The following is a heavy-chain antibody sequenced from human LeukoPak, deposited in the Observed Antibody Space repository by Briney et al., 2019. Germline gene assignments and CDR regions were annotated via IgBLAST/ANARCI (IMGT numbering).Heavy chain of an antibody. CDR1: GGSISSSSYY. CDR2: IYYSGST. Sequence: SETLSLTCTVSGGSISSSSYYWGWIRQPPGKGLEWIGSIYYSGSTYYNPSLKSRVTISVDTSKNQFSLKLSSVTAADTAVYYCARPRCDYVWGSPQAGWYFDLWGRGTLVTVSS. CDR3: ARPRCDYVWGSPQAGWYFDL. V-gene: IGHV4-39*01. D-gene: IGHD3-16*01. J-gene: IGHJ2*01.